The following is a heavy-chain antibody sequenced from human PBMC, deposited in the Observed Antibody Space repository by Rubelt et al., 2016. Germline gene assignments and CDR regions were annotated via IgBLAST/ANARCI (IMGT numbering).Heavy chain of an antibody. CDR2: IYHSGST. D-gene: IGHD3-9*01. Sequence: QVQLQESGPGLVKPSETLSLTCAVSGGSISSSNWWSWVRQPPGKGLEWIGEIYHSGSTNYNPSLNSRVTISVDKSKNQFSLKLSSVTAADTAVYYCARDRLLGHDYDILTVGMDVWGQGTTVTVSS. CDR1: GGSISSSNW. J-gene: IGHJ6*02. CDR3: ARDRLLGHDYDILTVGMDV. V-gene: IGHV4-4*02.